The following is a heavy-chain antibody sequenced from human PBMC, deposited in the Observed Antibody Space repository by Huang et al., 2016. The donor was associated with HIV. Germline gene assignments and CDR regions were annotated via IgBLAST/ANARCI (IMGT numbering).Heavy chain of an antibody. D-gene: IGHD3-16*01. J-gene: IGHJ3*01. Sequence: QVQLVQSGAEVRKPGSSVKVSCRASGGSFNTFGINWVRQAPGQGLEWMGGIIPRFGTRNDAQRFKDRVTSTADETTGVVHLEVTSLRSDDTAVYFCAKRGGAWGSPYAFDLWGPGTMVTVSS. CDR3: AKRGGAWGSPYAFDL. CDR2: IIPRFGTR. V-gene: IGHV1-69*13. CDR1: GGSFNTFG.